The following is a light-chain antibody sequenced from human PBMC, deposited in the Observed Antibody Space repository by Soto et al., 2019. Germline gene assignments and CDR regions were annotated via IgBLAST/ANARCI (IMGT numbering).Light chain of an antibody. Sequence: EIVLTQSPGTLSLSPGERATLFCRASQSFTTSQVAWYQQRPGQAPRVLIFGASRRATGIPDRFSGSGSGTDCTLTISRLEPEDSAVYYCQQYASSPRTFGQGTTVEIK. CDR1: QSFTTSQ. J-gene: IGKJ1*01. CDR3: QQYASSPRT. CDR2: GAS. V-gene: IGKV3-20*01.